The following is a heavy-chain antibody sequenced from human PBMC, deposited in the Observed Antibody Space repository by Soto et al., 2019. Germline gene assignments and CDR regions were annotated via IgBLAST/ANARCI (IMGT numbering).Heavy chain of an antibody. CDR1: GFTVSSNY. Sequence: EVQLVETGGGLIQPGGSLRLSCAASGFTVSSNYMSWVRQAPGKGLEWVSVIYSGGSTYYADSVRGRFTISRDNSKNTLYLQMKSRRAADTPVYYCARDPPATRHGMDVWGQGTTVTVSS. V-gene: IGHV3-53*02. J-gene: IGHJ6*02. CDR2: IYSGGST. CDR3: ARDPPATRHGMDV.